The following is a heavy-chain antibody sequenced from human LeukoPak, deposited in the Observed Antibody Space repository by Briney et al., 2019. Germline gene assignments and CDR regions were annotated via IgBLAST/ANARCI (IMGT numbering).Heavy chain of an antibody. D-gene: IGHD3-3*01. CDR1: GYTFTSYD. CDR2: MNPNSGNT. Sequence: ASVKVSCKASGYTFTSYDINWVRQATGQGLEWMGWMNPNSGNTGYAQKFQGRVTMTRNTSISTAYMELSRLRSDDTAVYYCARDPRGGFWSGVDAFDIWGQGTMVTVSS. V-gene: IGHV1-8*01. CDR3: ARDPRGGFWSGVDAFDI. J-gene: IGHJ3*02.